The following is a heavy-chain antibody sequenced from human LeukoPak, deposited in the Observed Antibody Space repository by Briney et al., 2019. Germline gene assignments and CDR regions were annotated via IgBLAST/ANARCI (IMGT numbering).Heavy chain of an antibody. CDR3: ARYLSRAVAGLHYYMDV. CDR1: GGSFSGYY. D-gene: IGHD4-23*01. J-gene: IGHJ6*03. Sequence: SETLSLTCAVDGGSFSGYYWSWIRQPPGKGLEWIGEINHSGSTNYNPSLKSRVTISVDTSKNQFSLKLSSVTAADTAVYYCARYLSRAVAGLHYYMDVWGKGTTVAVSS. CDR2: INHSGST. V-gene: IGHV4-34*01.